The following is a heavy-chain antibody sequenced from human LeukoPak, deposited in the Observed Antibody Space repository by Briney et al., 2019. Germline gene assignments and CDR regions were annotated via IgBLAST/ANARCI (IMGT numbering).Heavy chain of an antibody. CDR1: GGSISSSSYY. J-gene: IGHJ3*02. D-gene: IGHD2-2*01. V-gene: IGHV4-39*01. Sequence: PSETLSLTCTVSGGSISSSSYYWGWIRRPPGKGLEWIGSIYYSGSTYYNPSLKSRVTISVDTSKNQFSLKLSSVTAADTAVYYCARRAIVVVPAAPADAFDIWGQGTMVTVSS. CDR2: IYYSGST. CDR3: ARRAIVVVPAAPADAFDI.